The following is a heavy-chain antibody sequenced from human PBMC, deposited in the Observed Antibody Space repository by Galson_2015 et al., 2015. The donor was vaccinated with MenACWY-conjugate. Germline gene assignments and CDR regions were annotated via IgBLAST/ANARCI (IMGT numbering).Heavy chain of an antibody. V-gene: IGHV3-23*01. Sequence: ALRLSCAASGFTFSSYAMSWVRQAPGKGLEWVSAISGSGGSTYYADSVKGRFTISRDNSKNTLYLQMNSLRAEDTAVYYCAKDPISALSIAVAVWGQGTLVTVSS. CDR2: ISGSGGST. J-gene: IGHJ4*02. CDR3: AKDPISALSIAVAV. CDR1: GFTFSSYA. D-gene: IGHD6-19*01.